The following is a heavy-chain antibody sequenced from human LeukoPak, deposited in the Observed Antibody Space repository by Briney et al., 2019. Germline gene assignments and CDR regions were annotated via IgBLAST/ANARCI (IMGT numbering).Heavy chain of an antibody. J-gene: IGHJ4*02. Sequence: EPSETLSLTCAVYGGSFSGYYWSWIRQPPGKGLEWIGEINHSGSTNYNPSLKSRVTISLDTSNNQFSLKFNSVTAADTAVYYCARALATMFFDYWGQGTLVTVST. CDR1: GGSFSGYY. CDR3: ARALATMFFDY. D-gene: IGHD5-12*01. V-gene: IGHV4-34*01. CDR2: INHSGST.